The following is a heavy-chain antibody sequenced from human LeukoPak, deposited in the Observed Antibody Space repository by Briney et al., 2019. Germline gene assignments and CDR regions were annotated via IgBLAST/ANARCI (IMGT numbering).Heavy chain of an antibody. V-gene: IGHV3-23*01. J-gene: IGHJ4*02. CDR1: GFTFSSYA. CDR2: ISGSGGST. D-gene: IGHD4-17*01. Sequence: PGGSLRLSCAASGFTFSSYAMSWVRQAPGKGLEWVSAISGSGGSTYYADSVKGRFTISRDNSKNTVYLQMNSLRAEDTAVYYCAREGGGDYGDYLRYWGQGTLVTASS. CDR3: AREGGGDYGDYLRY.